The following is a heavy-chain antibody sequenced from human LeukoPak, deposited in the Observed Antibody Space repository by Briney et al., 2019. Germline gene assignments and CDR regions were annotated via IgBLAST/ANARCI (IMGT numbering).Heavy chain of an antibody. V-gene: IGHV4-59*01. D-gene: IGHD6-19*01. CDR1: GGSISSYY. J-gene: IGHJ4*02. Sequence: SETLSLTCTVSGGSISSYYWSWIRQPPGKGLEWIGYIYYSGSTNYNPSLKSRVTISVDTSMNQFSLKLSSVTAADTAVYYCARADSSGWYGYYFDYWGQGTLVIVSS. CDR3: ARADSSGWYGYYFDY. CDR2: IYYSGST.